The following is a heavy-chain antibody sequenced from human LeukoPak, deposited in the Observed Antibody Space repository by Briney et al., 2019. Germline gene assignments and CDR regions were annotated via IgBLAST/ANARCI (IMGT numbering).Heavy chain of an antibody. CDR2: ISSNGGST. CDR1: GSTFSSYA. D-gene: IGHD6-19*01. V-gene: IGHV3-64D*06. Sequence: GGSLRLSCSASGSTFSSYAMHWVRQAPGEGLEYISAISSNGGSTYYADSVKGRFTISRDNSKNTLYLQMSSIRAEDTAVYYCVKDSGGPFSNFDYWGQGTLVTVSS. J-gene: IGHJ4*02. CDR3: VKDSGGPFSNFDY.